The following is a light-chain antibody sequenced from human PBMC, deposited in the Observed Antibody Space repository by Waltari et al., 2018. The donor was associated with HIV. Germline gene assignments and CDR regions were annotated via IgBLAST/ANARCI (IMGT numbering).Light chain of an antibody. V-gene: IGKV1-39*01. CDR1: QSISSY. CDR2: AAS. CDR3: HQSYSTPVS. J-gene: IGKJ4*01. Sequence: DIQMTQSPASLSASVGDRVTVTCRSSQSISSYLNWYQQKPGKAPKVLIYAASSLESGVPSRFSGSGSGTDFTLTISSLQPEDFATYYCHQSYSTPVSFGGVTKVEIK.